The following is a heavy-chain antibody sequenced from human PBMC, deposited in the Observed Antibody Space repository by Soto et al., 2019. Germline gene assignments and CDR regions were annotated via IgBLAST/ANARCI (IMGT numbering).Heavy chain of an antibody. CDR2: IDPSDSYT. V-gene: IGHV5-10-1*01. CDR1: GYSFTSYW. D-gene: IGHD2-2*01. Sequence: PGESVKISCKGSGYSFTSYWISWVRQMPGKGLEWMGRIDPSDSYTNYSPSFQGHVTISADKSISTAYLQWSSLKASDTAMYYCARQPVYCSSTSCYAGSPDYWGQGTLVTVSS. J-gene: IGHJ4*02. CDR3: ARQPVYCSSTSCYAGSPDY.